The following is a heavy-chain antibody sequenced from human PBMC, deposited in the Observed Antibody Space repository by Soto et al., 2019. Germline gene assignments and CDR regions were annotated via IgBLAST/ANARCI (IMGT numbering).Heavy chain of an antibody. CDR1: GFPFTSYG. V-gene: IGHV3-30*03. J-gene: IGHJ4*01. D-gene: IGHD3-10*01. CDR3: VGGKYYLDY. Sequence: QVQLVESGGGVVQPGRSLRLSCAASGFPFTSYGMQWVREGPGKGLEWGAVISYDGSNKFYADSVKGRFTISRDNSNTTVYPQMISMIHEDDALFYCVGGKYYLDYRGDGTLVIVSS. CDR2: ISYDGSNK.